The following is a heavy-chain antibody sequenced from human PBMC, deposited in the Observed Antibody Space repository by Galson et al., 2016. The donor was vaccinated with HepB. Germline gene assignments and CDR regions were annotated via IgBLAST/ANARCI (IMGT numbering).Heavy chain of an antibody. CDR1: GFTFSSHA. V-gene: IGHV3-23*01. D-gene: IGHD6-13*01. J-gene: IGHJ4*02. CDR2: ISSTAGRT. CDR3: AKDSGSSSWYGGYYFDV. Sequence: SLRLSCAASGFTFSSHAINWVRQTPGKGLEWVSTISSTAGRTYYADSVKGRFTISRDNSKNTLHLQMNSLRAEDTAVYYCAKDSGSSSWYGGYYFDVWGQGTLVTVSS.